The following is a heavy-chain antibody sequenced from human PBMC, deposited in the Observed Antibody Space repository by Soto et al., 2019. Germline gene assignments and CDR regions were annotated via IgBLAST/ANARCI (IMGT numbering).Heavy chain of an antibody. D-gene: IGHD3-3*01. CDR3: ARGSPYDFWSGYYISYYYYYGMDV. CDR1: GFTFSSYE. J-gene: IGHJ6*02. V-gene: IGHV3-48*03. Sequence: PGGSLRLSXAASGFTFSSYEMNWVRQAPGKGLEWVSYISSSGSTIYYADSVKGRFTISRDNAKNSLYLQMNSLRAEDTAVYYCARGSPYDFWSGYYISYYYYYGMDVWGQGTTVTVSS. CDR2: ISSSGSTI.